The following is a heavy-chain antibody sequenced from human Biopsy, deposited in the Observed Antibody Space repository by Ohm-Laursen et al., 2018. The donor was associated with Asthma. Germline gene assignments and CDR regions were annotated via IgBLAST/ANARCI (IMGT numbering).Heavy chain of an antibody. CDR1: GGSVSTGSYY. J-gene: IGHJ6*02. CDR2: IYYTGGD. D-gene: IGHD3-10*01. Sequence: SDTLSLTCTVSGGSVSTGSYYWSWIRQPPGKGLEWLGNIYYTGGDNYNPSLKSRVTISVDTSKNQFSLRLNSVTAADTAVYYCARGPNYHGSGRAPIGMDVWGQGTTVTVSS. CDR3: ARGPNYHGSGRAPIGMDV. V-gene: IGHV4-61*01.